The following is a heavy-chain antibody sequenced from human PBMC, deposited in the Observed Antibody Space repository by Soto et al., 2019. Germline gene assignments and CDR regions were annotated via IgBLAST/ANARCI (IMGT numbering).Heavy chain of an antibody. CDR2: ISGSGSST. CDR1: GFTFSSYA. CDR3: AKGGRSSGWFFDY. V-gene: IGHV3-23*04. Sequence: EVQQVESGGGLAQSGGSLRLSCAASGFTFSSYATNWVRQAPGKGLEWVSGISGSGSSTYDADSVKGRFTISRDNSKNTLYLQMHSLRAEDTAVYYCAKGGRSSGWFFDYWGQATLGHRLL. J-gene: IGHJ4*02. D-gene: IGHD6-19*01.